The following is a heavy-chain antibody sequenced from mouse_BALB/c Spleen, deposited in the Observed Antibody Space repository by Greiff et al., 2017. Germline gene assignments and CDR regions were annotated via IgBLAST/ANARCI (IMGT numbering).Heavy chain of an antibody. CDR3: TRDGNYDYYAMDY. Sequence: EVKVVESGGGLVKPGGSLKLSCAASGFTFSSYTMSWVRQTPEKRLEWVATISSGGSYTYYPDSVTGRFTISRDNAKNTLYLQMSSLKSEDTAMYYCTRDGNYDYYAMDYWGQGTSVTVAS. D-gene: IGHD2-1*01. CDR1: GFTFSSYT. J-gene: IGHJ4*01. V-gene: IGHV5-6-4*01. CDR2: ISSGGSYT.